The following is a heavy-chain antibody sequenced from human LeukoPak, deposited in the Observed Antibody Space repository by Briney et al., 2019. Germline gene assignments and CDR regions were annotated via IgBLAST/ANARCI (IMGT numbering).Heavy chain of an antibody. CDR3: ARGRLYLDY. CDR1: GGSFSGYY. Sequence: PSETLSLTCAVYGGSFSGYYWSWIRQPPGKGLEWIGEINHSGSTNYDPSLKSRVTISVDTSKNQFSLKLSSVTAADTAVYYCARGRLYLDYWGQGTLVTVSS. CDR2: INHSGST. V-gene: IGHV4-34*01. J-gene: IGHJ4*02. D-gene: IGHD5-12*01.